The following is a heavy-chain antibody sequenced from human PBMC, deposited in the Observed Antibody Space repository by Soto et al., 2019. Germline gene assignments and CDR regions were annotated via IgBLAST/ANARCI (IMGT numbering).Heavy chain of an antibody. V-gene: IGHV2-70*01. D-gene: IGHD3-22*01. CDR3: ARIQYYYDSSGNRINWFDP. Sequence: SGPTLVKPTQTLTLTCTFSGFSLSTSGMCVSWIRQPPGKALEWLALIDWDDDKYYSTSLKTRLTISKDTSKNQVVLTMTNMDPVDTATYYCARIQYYYDSSGNRINWFDPWGQGTLVTVSS. CDR2: IDWDDDK. J-gene: IGHJ5*02. CDR1: GFSLSTSGMC.